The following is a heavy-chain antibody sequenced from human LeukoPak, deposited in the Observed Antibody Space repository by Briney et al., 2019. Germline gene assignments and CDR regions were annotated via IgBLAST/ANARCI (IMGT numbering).Heavy chain of an antibody. J-gene: IGHJ4*02. D-gene: IGHD3-3*01. Sequence: ASVKVSCKASGGTFSSYAISWVRQAPGQGPEWMGGIIPIFGTANYAQKFQGRVTITTDESTSTAYMELSSLRSEDTAVYYCARGFLEWLLLDYWGQGTLVTVSS. CDR3: ARGFLEWLLLDY. CDR2: IIPIFGTA. CDR1: GGTFSSYA. V-gene: IGHV1-69*05.